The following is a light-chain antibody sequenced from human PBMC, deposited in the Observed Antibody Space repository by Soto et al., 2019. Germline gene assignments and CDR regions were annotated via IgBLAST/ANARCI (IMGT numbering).Light chain of an antibody. CDR1: QSVSNN. Sequence: IVMTQSPATLSVSPGERATLSCRASQSVSNNLAWYQQRPGRSPRLLIYEASTRATGVPVRFGGSGSGTEFTLTISSLQSEDFAVYYCQQYNNWPPFTFGQGTKLEIK. CDR2: EAS. J-gene: IGKJ2*01. CDR3: QQYNNWPPFT. V-gene: IGKV3-15*01.